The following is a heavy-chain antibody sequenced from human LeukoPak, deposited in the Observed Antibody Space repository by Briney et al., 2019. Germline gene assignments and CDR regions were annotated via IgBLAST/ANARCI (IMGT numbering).Heavy chain of an antibody. CDR2: ISGSGGST. D-gene: IGHD3-16*01. CDR3: VRDQGGAVSY. Sequence: PGGSLRLSCAASGFTLSSYGMSWVRQAPGKGLEWVSAISGSGGSTYYADSVKGRFTISRDNAKNSMFLQMNSLRAEDTAVYYCVRDQGGAVSYWGQGTLVTVSS. V-gene: IGHV3-23*01. J-gene: IGHJ4*02. CDR1: GFTLSSYG.